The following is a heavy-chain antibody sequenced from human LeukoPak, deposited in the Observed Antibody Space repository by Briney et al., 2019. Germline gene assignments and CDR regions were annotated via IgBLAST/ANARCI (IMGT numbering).Heavy chain of an antibody. CDR3: ARDLSMVRGERQGY. CDR1: GFTFSTSW. V-gene: IGHV3-30-3*01. J-gene: IGHJ4*02. CDR2: ISYDGSNK. Sequence: GGSLRLSCAASGFTFSTSWMHWVRQAPGKGLEWVAVISYDGSNKYYADSVKGRFTISRDNSKNTLYLQMNSLRAEDTAVYYCARDLSMVRGERQGYWGQGTLVTVSS. D-gene: IGHD3-10*01.